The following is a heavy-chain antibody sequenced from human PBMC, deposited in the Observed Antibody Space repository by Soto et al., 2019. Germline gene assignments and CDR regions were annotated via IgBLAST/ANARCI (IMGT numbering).Heavy chain of an antibody. D-gene: IGHD2-15*01. CDR3: GREVEAVVRRKFDY. J-gene: IGHJ4*02. V-gene: IGHV3-21*06. CDR1: GFTFSTYT. Sequence: EVQLVESGGGLVKPGGSLRLSCAGSGFTFSTYTMNWVRQAPGKGLEWVSSISSSGSTYYEDSVKGRFTISSDNAKNRLYRQLNSLGAEDTAVYYCGREVEAVVRRKFDYWGKGSLFAVAS. CDR2: ISSSGST.